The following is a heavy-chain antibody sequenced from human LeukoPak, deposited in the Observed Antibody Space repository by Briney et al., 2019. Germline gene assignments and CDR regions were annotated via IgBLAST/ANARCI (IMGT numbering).Heavy chain of an antibody. J-gene: IGHJ6*03. CDR2: IYYSGST. CDR3: ARHKSGYSYGRKLNYYYYYMDV. CDR1: GGSISSSSYY. Sequence: SETLSLTCTVSGGSISSSSYYWGWIRQPPGKGLEWIGSIYYSGSTYYNPSLKSRVTISVDTSKNQFSLKLSSVTAADTAVYYCARHKSGYSYGRKLNYYYYYMDVWGKGTTVTISS. D-gene: IGHD5-18*01. V-gene: IGHV4-39*01.